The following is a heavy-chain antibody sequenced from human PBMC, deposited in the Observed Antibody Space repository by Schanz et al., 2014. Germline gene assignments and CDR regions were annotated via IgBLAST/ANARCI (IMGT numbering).Heavy chain of an antibody. CDR3: VRLGVHDY. Sequence: QVQLVQSGAEVKKPGASVKVSCKASGYTFTSDSMHWVRQAPGQGLEWMGMINPSGGSTTYAQKCQGRVTFTADKSTSTAYMELSSLKSEDTAVYYCVRLGVHDYWGQGTLVTVSS. CDR2: INPSGGST. V-gene: IGHV1-46*03. CDR1: GYTFTSDS. J-gene: IGHJ4*02.